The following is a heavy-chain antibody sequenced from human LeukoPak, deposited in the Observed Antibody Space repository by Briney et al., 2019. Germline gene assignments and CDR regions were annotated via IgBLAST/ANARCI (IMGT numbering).Heavy chain of an antibody. CDR3: ARDISTQEDTAMVTLDY. J-gene: IGHJ4*02. CDR2: IYYSGST. CDR1: GGSISSSSYY. D-gene: IGHD5-18*01. Sequence: SETLSLTCTVSGGSISSSSYYWGWIRQPPGKGLEWIGSIYYSGSTYYNPSLKSRVTMSVDTSKNQFSLKLSSVTAADTAVYYCARDISTQEDTAMVTLDYWGQGTLVTVSS. V-gene: IGHV4-39*07.